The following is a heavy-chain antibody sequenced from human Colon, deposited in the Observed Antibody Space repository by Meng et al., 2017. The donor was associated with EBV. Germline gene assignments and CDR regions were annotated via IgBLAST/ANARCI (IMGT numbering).Heavy chain of an antibody. D-gene: IGHD2-21*02. CDR1: GGSLSSRNW. J-gene: IGHJ4*02. Sequence: QGQLHGSGPGLVRPSGTLSLTCAVSGGSLSSRNWWSWVRQPPGKGLEWIGEIYHSGSTNYNPSLKSRVTISVDESKNQFSLRLSSVTAADTAVYYCARVGAYCGGDCYHPRWGQGTLVTV. CDR3: ARVGAYCGGDCYHPR. V-gene: IGHV4-4*02. CDR2: IYHSGST.